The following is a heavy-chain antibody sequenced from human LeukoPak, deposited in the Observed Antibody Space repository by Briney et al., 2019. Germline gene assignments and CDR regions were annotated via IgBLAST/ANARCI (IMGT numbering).Heavy chain of an antibody. Sequence: SETLSLTCAVYGGSFGGYYWSWIRQPPGKGLEWIGEINHSGSTNYNPSLKSRVTISVDTSKNQFSLKLSSVTAADTAVYYCARDSAVAGTPPRYFQHWGQGTLVTVSS. CDR2: INHSGST. J-gene: IGHJ1*01. V-gene: IGHV4-34*01. D-gene: IGHD6-19*01. CDR3: ARDSAVAGTPPRYFQH. CDR1: GGSFGGYY.